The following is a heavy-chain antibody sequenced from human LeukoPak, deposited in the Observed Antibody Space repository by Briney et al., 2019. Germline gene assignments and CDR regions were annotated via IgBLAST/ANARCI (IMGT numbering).Heavy chain of an antibody. Sequence: SETLSLTCSVSGGSSSSHYWSWIRQPAGKGLELIGRRYTSGSTNYNPSLRSRVTMSLDTSKNQFSLKLSSVTAADTAVYYCARARGYDYDYWGQGTLVTVSS. CDR2: RYTSGST. CDR1: GGSSSSHY. D-gene: IGHD5-12*01. CDR3: ARARGYDYDY. J-gene: IGHJ4*02. V-gene: IGHV4-4*07.